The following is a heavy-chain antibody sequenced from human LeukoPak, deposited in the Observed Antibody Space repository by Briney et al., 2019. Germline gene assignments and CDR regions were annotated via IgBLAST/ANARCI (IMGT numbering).Heavy chain of an antibody. CDR3: ARDRLGGYRYYYGMDV. CDR2: IIPIFGTA. D-gene: IGHD3-16*01. J-gene: IGHJ6*02. Sequence: SVKVSCKASGGTFSSYAISWVRQAPGQGLEWMGGIIPIFGTANYAQKFQGRVTITADESTSTAYMELSSLRPEDTAVYYCARDRLGGYRYYYGMDVWGQGTTVTVSS. CDR1: GGTFSSYA. V-gene: IGHV1-69*13.